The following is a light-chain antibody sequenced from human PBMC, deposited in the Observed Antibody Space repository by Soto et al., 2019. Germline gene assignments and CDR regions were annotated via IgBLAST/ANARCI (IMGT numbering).Light chain of an antibody. V-gene: IGKV3-20*01. CDR1: QSVSSNY. Sequence: EVVLTQSPGTLSLSPGGRATLSCRASQSVSSNYLAWYQQKLGQAPRLLIFAASSRATGIPDRFSGSGSGTDFTLTISRLEPEDFTTYYCQQYTSYSRAFGQGTKVDLK. J-gene: IGKJ1*01. CDR3: QQYTSYSRA. CDR2: AAS.